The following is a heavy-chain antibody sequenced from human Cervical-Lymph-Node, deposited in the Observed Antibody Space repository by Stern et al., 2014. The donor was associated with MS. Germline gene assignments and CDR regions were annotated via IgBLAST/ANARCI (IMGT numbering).Heavy chain of an antibody. J-gene: IGHJ4*02. D-gene: IGHD6-6*01. CDR3: ARVPHYSSWSRHFDY. Sequence: VQLVQSGAEVKKPGSSVKVSCKASGGSFSNYAVSWVRQAPGQGLEWMGGITPVSGTANYAQKFQGRVTITADESTSTAYMELSSLRSEDTAVYYCARVPHYSSWSRHFDYWGQGTLVTVS. V-gene: IGHV1-69*12. CDR1: GGSFSNYA. CDR2: ITPVSGTA.